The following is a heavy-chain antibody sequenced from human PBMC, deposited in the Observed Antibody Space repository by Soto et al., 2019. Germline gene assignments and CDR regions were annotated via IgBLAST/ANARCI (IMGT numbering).Heavy chain of an antibody. V-gene: IGHV5-10-1*01. J-gene: IGHJ3*02. CDR3: ASPLRDCSGPDSSGLFFDI. Sequence: GEFLKISCKGSGYSFTSYWISWVRQMPGKGLEWMGRIDPSDSYTNYSPSFQGHVTISADKSIRTAYLQWSSLKASDTAIYHCASPLRDCSGPDSSGLFFDIWGQGTMVTVSS. CDR1: GYSFTSYW. CDR2: IDPSDSYT. D-gene: IGHD2-15*01.